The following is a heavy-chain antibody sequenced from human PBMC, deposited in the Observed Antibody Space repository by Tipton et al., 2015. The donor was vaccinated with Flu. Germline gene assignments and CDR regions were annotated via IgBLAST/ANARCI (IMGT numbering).Heavy chain of an antibody. J-gene: IGHJ4*02. Sequence: TLSLTCAVSGASIASYYWSWIRQPPGKGLEWIGYISYTGRTNYNPSLEGRGTISADTSKNHFSLNLNSVTTADTAVYYCARERRDGHNYHFDYWGQGTLVTVSS. CDR3: ARERRDGHNYHFDY. CDR1: GASIASYY. V-gene: IGHV4-59*01. CDR2: ISYTGRT. D-gene: IGHD5-24*01.